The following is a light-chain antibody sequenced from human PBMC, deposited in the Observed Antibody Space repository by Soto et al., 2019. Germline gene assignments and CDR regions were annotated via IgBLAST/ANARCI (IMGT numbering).Light chain of an antibody. Sequence: SYELTQPPSVSVAPGETARISCGGTNVGSRSVHWYQQKPGQAPFLVIYYDSDRPSGIPERFSGSNSGNTATLIISRVEAGDEADYYCQVWEATGEQVVFGGGTKLTVL. CDR1: NVGSRS. J-gene: IGLJ2*01. CDR3: QVWEATGEQVV. CDR2: YDS. V-gene: IGLV3-21*01.